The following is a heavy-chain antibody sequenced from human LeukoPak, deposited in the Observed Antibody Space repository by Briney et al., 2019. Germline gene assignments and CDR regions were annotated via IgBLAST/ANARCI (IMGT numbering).Heavy chain of an antibody. D-gene: IGHD3-22*01. J-gene: IGHJ4*02. CDR3: ATDYFDRSGDYTVDY. V-gene: IGHV3-23*01. CDR1: GFAFRDYA. CDR2: ISGSGATT. Sequence: GGSLRLSCAASGFAFRDYAMSWVRQAPGKGLEWVSVISGSGATTHYADSVNGRFTISRDNYKNTVSLQMNSLRAEDTAVYYCATDYFDRSGDYTVDYWGQGTQVTVSS.